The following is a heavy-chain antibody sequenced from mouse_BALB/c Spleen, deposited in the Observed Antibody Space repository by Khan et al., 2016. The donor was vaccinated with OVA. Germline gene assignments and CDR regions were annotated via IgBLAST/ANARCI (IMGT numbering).Heavy chain of an antibody. D-gene: IGHD2-14*01. J-gene: IGHJ3*01. CDR3: VRDRAYHRSDGWFAY. Sequence: VELVESGAELARPGASVKMSCKASGYTFTSYTIHWIKKRPGQGLEWIGYINPSNDYTNYNQKFKDKATLTTDKSSTTAYLRLSSLTSDDSAVYNCVRDRAYHRSDGWFAYWGQGTLVTVSA. CDR1: GYTFTSYT. V-gene: IGHV1-4*01. CDR2: INPSNDYT.